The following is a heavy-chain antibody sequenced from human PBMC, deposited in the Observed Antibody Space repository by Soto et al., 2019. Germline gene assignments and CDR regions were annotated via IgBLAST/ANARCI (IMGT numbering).Heavy chain of an antibody. CDR2: IIPMFGIK. CDR1: GGTFNTYA. CDR3: AKEAGDH. D-gene: IGHD3-10*01. J-gene: IGHJ4*02. V-gene: IGHV1-69*01. Sequence: QLQLVQSGAEVKERGSSVKISCKPSGGTFNTYALTWVRQAPGQGLEWIGGIIPMFGIKNVAQRVQGRVTLNADDSMTKAYMEMTSLRSDDTAVYYCAKEAGDHWGQGTLVTVSS.